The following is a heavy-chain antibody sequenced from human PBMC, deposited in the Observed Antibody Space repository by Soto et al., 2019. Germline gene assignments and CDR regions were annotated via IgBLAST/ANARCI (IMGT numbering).Heavy chain of an antibody. V-gene: IGHV1-69*13. CDR2: IIPIFGTA. J-gene: IGHJ6*02. CDR1: GGTFSSYA. Sequence: SVKVSCKASGGTFSSYAISWVRQAPGQGLEWMGGIIPIFGTANYAQKFQGRVTITADESTSTAYMELSNLRSEDTAVYYCASSYRSPTALVFYYYGMDVWGQGTTVTVSS. CDR3: ASSYRSPTALVFYYYGMDV. D-gene: IGHD5-18*01.